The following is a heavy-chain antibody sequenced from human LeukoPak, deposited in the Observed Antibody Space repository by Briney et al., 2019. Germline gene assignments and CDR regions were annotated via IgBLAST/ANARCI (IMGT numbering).Heavy chain of an antibody. Sequence: PGGSLRLSCAASGFTFSTYAMSWVRQAPRRGLEWVSSIIDSGGATYYADSVKGRFTISRDNSKNTLYLQMNSLRAEDTAIYYCAYRNNFEYWGQGALVTVSS. CDR2: IIDSGGAT. D-gene: IGHD1-26*01. CDR1: GFTFSTYA. V-gene: IGHV3-23*01. CDR3: AYRNNFEY. J-gene: IGHJ4*02.